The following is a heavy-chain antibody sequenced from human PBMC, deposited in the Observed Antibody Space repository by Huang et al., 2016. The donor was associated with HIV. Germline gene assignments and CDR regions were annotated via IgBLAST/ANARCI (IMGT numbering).Heavy chain of an antibody. V-gene: IGHV4-34*02. CDR3: ARDATKNPRGWFDP. CDR1: GGSVSGYY. D-gene: IGHD3-10*01. Sequence: QVHLQQWGAGLLKSAETLSLTCAVYGGSVSGYYWSWLRQTPGKGLEWIGGINHLGSPNDNPSLKSRVSISMDGSKKQFSLKLRSISDADPAVYFCARDATKNPRGWFDPWGQGTLVTVSS. CDR2: INHLGSP. J-gene: IGHJ5*02.